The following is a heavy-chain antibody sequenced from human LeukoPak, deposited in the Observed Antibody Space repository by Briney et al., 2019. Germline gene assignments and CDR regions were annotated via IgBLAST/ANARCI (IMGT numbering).Heavy chain of an antibody. CDR3: AKIIAVAGRAPGWDY. J-gene: IGHJ4*02. Sequence: GGSLRLSCAASGFTFSSYAMSWVRQAPGKGLEWVSAISGSGGSTYYADSVKGRFTISRDNSKNTLYLQMNSLRAEDTAVYYCAKIIAVAGRAPGWDYWGQGTLVTVSS. V-gene: IGHV3-23*01. CDR2: ISGSGGST. CDR1: GFTFSSYA. D-gene: IGHD6-13*01.